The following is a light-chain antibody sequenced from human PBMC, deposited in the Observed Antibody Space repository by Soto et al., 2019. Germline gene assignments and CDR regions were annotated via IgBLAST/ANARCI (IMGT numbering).Light chain of an antibody. CDR3: SSHAGITNVV. CDR2: EVT. V-gene: IGLV2-8*01. Sequence: QSVLTQPPSASGSPGQSVTISCTGSSGDVGGYNYVSWYQQHPGKAPKLIIYEVTKRPSGVPDRFSGSKSGNTASLTVSGLQPEDDADYYCSSHAGITNVVFGGGTKLTVL. CDR1: SGDVGGYNY. J-gene: IGLJ3*02.